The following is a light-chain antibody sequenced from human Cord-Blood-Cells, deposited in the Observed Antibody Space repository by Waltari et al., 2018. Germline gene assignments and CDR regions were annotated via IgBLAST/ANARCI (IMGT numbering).Light chain of an antibody. CDR3: QQYYSTPT. Sequence: DIVMTQSPDSMAVSLGERATLNCKSSQSVLYSSNNKNYLAWYQQKPGQPPKLLIYRASTREAGVPDRFSGSGSGTDFTLTISSLQAEDVAVYYCQQYYSTPTFGQGTKVEIK. CDR1: QSVLYSSNNKNY. J-gene: IGKJ1*01. CDR2: RAS. V-gene: IGKV4-1*01.